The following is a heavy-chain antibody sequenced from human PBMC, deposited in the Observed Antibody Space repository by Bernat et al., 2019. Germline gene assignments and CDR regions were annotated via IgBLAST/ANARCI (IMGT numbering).Heavy chain of an antibody. Sequence: EVQLVESGGGLVQPGGSLRLSCSASGFTFSSYAMHWVRQAPGKGLEYVSAISSNGGSTYYADSVKGRFTISRDNSKNTLYLQMSSLRAEDAAVYYCVKDRGLIAALHFDYWGQGTLVTVSS. J-gene: IGHJ4*02. D-gene: IGHD6-6*01. CDR1: GFTFSSYA. V-gene: IGHV3-64D*06. CDR2: ISSNGGST. CDR3: VKDRGLIAALHFDY.